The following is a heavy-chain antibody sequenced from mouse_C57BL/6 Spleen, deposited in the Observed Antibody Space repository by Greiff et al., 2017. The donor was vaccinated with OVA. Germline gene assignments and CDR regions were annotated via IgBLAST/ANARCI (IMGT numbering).Heavy chain of an antibody. CDR3: ARPYSHDV. V-gene: IGHV5-4*03. J-gene: IGHJ1*03. D-gene: IGHD2-12*01. Sequence: DVKLVESGGGLVKPGGSLKLSCAASGFTFSSYAMSWVRQTPEKRLEWVATISDGGSYTYYPDNVKGRFTISRDNAKNNLYLQMSHLKSEDTAMYYCARPYSHDVWGTGTTVTVSS. CDR2: ISDGGSYT. CDR1: GFTFSSYA.